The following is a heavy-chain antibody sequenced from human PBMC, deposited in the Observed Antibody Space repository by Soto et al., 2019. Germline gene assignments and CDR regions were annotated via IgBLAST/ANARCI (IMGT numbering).Heavy chain of an antibody. D-gene: IGHD2-2*01. CDR3: ATIVPAAIASYYGMDV. V-gene: IGHV4-39*01. Sequence: PSETLSLTCTVSGGSISSSSYYWGWIRQPPGKGLKWIGSIYYSGSTYYNPSLKSRVTISVDTSKNQFSLKLSSVTAADTAVYYCATIVPAAIASYYGMDVWGQGTTVTVSS. CDR2: IYYSGST. CDR1: GGSISSSSYY. J-gene: IGHJ6*02.